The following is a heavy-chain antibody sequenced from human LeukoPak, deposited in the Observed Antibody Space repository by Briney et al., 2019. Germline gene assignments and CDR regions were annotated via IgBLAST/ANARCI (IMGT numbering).Heavy chain of an antibody. D-gene: IGHD3-16*01. J-gene: IGHJ6*02. V-gene: IGHV3-53*01. CDR1: GFTVSSNY. CDR2: IYSGGST. Sequence: GGSLRLSCAAPGFTVSSNYMSWVRQAPGKGLEWVSVIYSGGSTYYADSVKGRFTISRDNSKNTLYLQMNSLRAEDTAVYYCARGISYGTLYYYYGMDVWGQGTTVTVSS. CDR3: ARGISYGTLYYYYGMDV.